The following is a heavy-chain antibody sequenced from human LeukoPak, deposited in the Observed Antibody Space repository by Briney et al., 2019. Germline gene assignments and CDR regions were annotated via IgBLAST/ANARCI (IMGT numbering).Heavy chain of an antibody. CDR1: GFTFSNYG. CDR3: AGNYGPYYFDY. J-gene: IGHJ4*02. D-gene: IGHD3-10*01. Sequence: PGRSLRLSCAASGFTFSNYGMHWVRQAPGKGLEWVAVIWYDGSNKYHADSVKGRFTISRDNSKNTLYLQMNSLRAEDTAVYYCAGNYGPYYFDYWGQGTLVTVSS. CDR2: IWYDGSNK. V-gene: IGHV3-33*01.